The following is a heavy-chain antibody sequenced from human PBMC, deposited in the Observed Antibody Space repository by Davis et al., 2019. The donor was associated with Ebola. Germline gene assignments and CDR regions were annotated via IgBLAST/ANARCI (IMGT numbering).Heavy chain of an antibody. D-gene: IGHD2-2*01. CDR3: LASNYAPYYYHGLDV. V-gene: IGHV3-53*01. CDR2: IYSGGTT. CDR1: GFSININY. Sequence: PGGSLRLSCAASGFSININYMSWVRQAPGKGLEWVAVIYSGGTTYYADSVQGRFTISRDTSMNTLHLQMNSLRVEDTAVYYCLASNYAPYYYHGLDVWGQGTTVSVSS. J-gene: IGHJ6*02.